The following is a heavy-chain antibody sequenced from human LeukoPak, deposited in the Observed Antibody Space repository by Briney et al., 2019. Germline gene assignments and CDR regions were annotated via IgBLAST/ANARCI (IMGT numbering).Heavy chain of an antibody. J-gene: IGHJ4*02. CDR1: GFTVSSNY. V-gene: IGHV3-53*01. CDR3: AAISYSGTSPVGY. Sequence: PGGSLRLSCAASGFTVSSNYMSWVRQAPGKGLEWVSVIYSGGSTYYADSVKGRFTISRDNSKNTLDLQMNSLTAEDTAVYYCAAISYSGTSPVGYWGQGTLVTLPA. CDR2: IYSGGST. D-gene: IGHD6-6*01.